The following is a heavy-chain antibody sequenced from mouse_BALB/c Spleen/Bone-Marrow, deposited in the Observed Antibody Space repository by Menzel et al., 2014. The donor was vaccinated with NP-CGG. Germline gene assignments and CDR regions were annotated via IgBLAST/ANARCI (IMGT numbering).Heavy chain of an antibody. CDR2: IYPGDGDT. J-gene: IGHJ1*01. CDR3: ASDLYGNYGGWYFDV. Sequence: QVQLQQSGPELVKPGASVKISCKASGYAFSSSWMNWVKQRPGQGLEWIGRIYPGDGDTNYNGKFKGKATLTADKSSSAAYMQLSSLTSVDSAVYFCASDLYGNYGGWYFDVWGAGTTVTVSS. V-gene: IGHV1-82*01. CDR1: GYAFSSSW. D-gene: IGHD2-1*01.